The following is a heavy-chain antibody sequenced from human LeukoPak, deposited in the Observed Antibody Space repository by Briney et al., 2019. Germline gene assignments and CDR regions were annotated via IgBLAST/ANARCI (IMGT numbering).Heavy chain of an antibody. V-gene: IGHV3-7*01. D-gene: IGHD3-3*01. J-gene: IGHJ3*02. CDR1: GFNFSSYW. Sequence: QPGGSLRLSCAASGFNFSSYWMSWVRQAPGKGLEWVANIKQDGSEKYYVDSVKGRFTISRDNAKNSLYLQMNSLRAEDTAVYYCARDWVGCDFWSGTHTIQAFDIWGQGTMVTVSS. CDR2: IKQDGSEK. CDR3: ARDWVGCDFWSGTHTIQAFDI.